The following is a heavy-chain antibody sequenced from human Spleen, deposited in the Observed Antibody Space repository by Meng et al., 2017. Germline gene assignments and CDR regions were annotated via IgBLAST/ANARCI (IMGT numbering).Heavy chain of an antibody. D-gene: IGHD4-11*01. CDR3: ARGPTTMAHDFDY. CDR1: GGSFSDFY. V-gene: IGHV4-34*01. CDR2: INHSGST. Sequence: QVQLRGWGAGLLRRSESLSLRCVVSGGSFSDFYWSWIRQPPGKGLEWIGEINHSGSTNYNPSLESRATISVDTSQNNLSLKLSSVTAADSAVYYCARGPTTMAHDFDYWGQGTLVTVSS. J-gene: IGHJ4*02.